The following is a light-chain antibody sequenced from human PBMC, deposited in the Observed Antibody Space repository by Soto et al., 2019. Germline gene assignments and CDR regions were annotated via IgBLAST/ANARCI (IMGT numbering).Light chain of an antibody. CDR3: QLYNDWPMT. J-gene: IGKJ5*01. CDR2: GAT. V-gene: IGKV3-15*01. Sequence: EIMMTQSPATLTLSPGERATLSCGASQTVSSNLAWYQQKRGQAPRLLVYGATTRATGIPARISGSGSGTDFTLTISSLQSEDFAVYYCQLYNDWPMTFGQGTRLDIK. CDR1: QTVSSN.